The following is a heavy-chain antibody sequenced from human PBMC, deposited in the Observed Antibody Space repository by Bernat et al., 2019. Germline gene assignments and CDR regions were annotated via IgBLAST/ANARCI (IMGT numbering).Heavy chain of an antibody. CDR2: INHSGST. J-gene: IGHJ4*02. D-gene: IGHD4-17*01. V-gene: IGHV4-34*01. Sequence: QVQLQQWGARLLKPSETLSLTCAVYGGSFSGYYWSWIRQPPGKGLEWIGEINHSGSTNYNPSLKSRVTISVDTSKNQFSLKLSSVTAADTAVYYCASSDMTTVTSGDYWGQGTLVTVSS. CDR1: GGSFSGYY. CDR3: ASSDMTTVTSGDY.